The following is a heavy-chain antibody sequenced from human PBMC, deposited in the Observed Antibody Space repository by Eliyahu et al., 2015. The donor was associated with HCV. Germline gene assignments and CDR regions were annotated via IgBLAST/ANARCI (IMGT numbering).Heavy chain of an antibody. CDR1: GFTFSSYG. D-gene: IGHD3-22*01. CDR2: IWYDGSNK. Sequence: RSLRLSCAASGFTFSSYGMHWVRQAPGKGLEWVAVIWYDGSNKYYADSVKGRFTISRDNSKNTLYLQMNSLRAEDTAVYYCARDKDYYDSSGYPSYWGQGTLVTVSS. J-gene: IGHJ4*02. CDR3: ARDKDYYDSSGYPSY. V-gene: IGHV3-33*01.